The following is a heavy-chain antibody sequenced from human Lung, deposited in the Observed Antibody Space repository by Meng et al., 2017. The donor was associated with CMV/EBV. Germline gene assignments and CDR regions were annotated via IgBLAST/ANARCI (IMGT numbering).Heavy chain of an antibody. CDR2: IRTNTVTP. V-gene: IGHV7-4-1*02. D-gene: IGHD6-13*01. J-gene: IGHJ4*02. CDR3: ARRSLEADEDPG. CDR1: GYTFSTYT. Sequence: VQLVQGVSELKEPRAQVKVSCKASGYTFSTYTIIGVRQAHGRGLVGMREIRTNTVTPTYTHGFTGRFVFSLDTSVSTAYLQISSLKTDDTAVYYCARRSLEADEDPGWGQGTLVTVSS.